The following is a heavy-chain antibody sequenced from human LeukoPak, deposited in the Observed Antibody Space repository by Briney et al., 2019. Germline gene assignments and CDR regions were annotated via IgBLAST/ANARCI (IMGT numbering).Heavy chain of an antibody. J-gene: IGHJ4*02. CDR3: ARDLPDILTGYHSFFLDY. Sequence: SVKVSCKASGGTFSSYAITWVRQAPGQGLEWMGRILVILGMTNYAQKLQGRVTITADTSTSTAYMELSSLRSEDTAVYYCARDLPDILTGYHSFFLDYWGQGTLVTVSS. D-gene: IGHD3-9*01. CDR2: ILVILGMT. CDR1: GGTFSSYA. V-gene: IGHV1-69*04.